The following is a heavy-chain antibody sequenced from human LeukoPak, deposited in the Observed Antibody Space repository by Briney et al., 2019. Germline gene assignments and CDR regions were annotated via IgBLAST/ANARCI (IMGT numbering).Heavy chain of an antibody. CDR3: AKDVEMATINGYYYGMDV. Sequence: GGSLRLSCAASGFTFSSYAMSWVRQAPGKGLEWVSAISGSGGSTYYADSVEGRFTTSRDNSKNTLYLQMNSLRAEDTAVYYCAKDVEMATINGYYYGMDVWGQGTTVTVSS. D-gene: IGHD5-24*01. V-gene: IGHV3-23*01. CDR2: ISGSGGST. J-gene: IGHJ6*02. CDR1: GFTFSSYA.